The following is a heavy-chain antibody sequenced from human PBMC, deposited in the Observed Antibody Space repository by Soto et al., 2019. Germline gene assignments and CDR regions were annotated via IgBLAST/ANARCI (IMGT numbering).Heavy chain of an antibody. CDR3: GAAYCGGDCYSPAYFYAMDV. Sequence: SVKVSCKASGGTFSSYAVNWVRQAPGQGLEWMGGVIPFFGTSNYAQKFQGRVTIIAAESTGTAYMELSSLTSEDTAVYFCGAAYCGGDCYSPAYFYAMDVWGQGTTVTVSS. CDR2: VIPFFGTS. CDR1: GGTFSSYA. D-gene: IGHD2-21*02. J-gene: IGHJ6*02. V-gene: IGHV1-69*13.